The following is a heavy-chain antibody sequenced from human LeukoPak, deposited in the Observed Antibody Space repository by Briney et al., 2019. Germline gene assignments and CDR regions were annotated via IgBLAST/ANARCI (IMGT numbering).Heavy chain of an antibody. CDR2: ISWNSGSI. Sequence: PGGSLRLSCAASGLTFDNYAMHWVRQAPGKGLEWVSGISWNSGSIGYADSVKGRFTISRDNAKNSLYLQMNSLRAEDMALYYCAKSFYGSGSYYNVGLDYWGQGTLVTVSS. CDR1: GLTFDNYA. D-gene: IGHD3-10*01. J-gene: IGHJ4*02. CDR3: AKSFYGSGSYYNVGLDY. V-gene: IGHV3-9*03.